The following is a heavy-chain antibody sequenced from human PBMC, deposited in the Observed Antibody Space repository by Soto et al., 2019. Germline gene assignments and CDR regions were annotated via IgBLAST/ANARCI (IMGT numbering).Heavy chain of an antibody. CDR3: AKDAYDYVWGSYRPYFDY. V-gene: IGHV3-23*01. CDR1: GFTFISYA. Sequence: LRLSCAASGFTFISYAMSWVRQAPGKGLEWVSAISGSGGSTYYADSVKGRFTISRDNSKNTLYLQMNSLRAEDTAVYYCAKDAYDYVWGSYRPYFDYWGQGTLVTVSS. D-gene: IGHD3-16*02. J-gene: IGHJ4*02. CDR2: ISGSGGST.